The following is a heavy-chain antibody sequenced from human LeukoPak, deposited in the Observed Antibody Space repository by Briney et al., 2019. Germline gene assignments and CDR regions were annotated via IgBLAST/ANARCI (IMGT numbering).Heavy chain of an antibody. J-gene: IGHJ3*02. V-gene: IGHV3-48*02. Sequence: TGGSLRLSCAASGFTFSTYSMNWVRQAPGEGLEWISYISSSSRIIYYADSVKGRFTISSDNAKNSLYLQMNSLRDEDTAVYYCARDYYDSSGYFYPNAFDIWGQGTMVTVSS. D-gene: IGHD3-22*01. CDR2: ISSSSRII. CDR3: ARDYYDSSGYFYPNAFDI. CDR1: GFTFSTYS.